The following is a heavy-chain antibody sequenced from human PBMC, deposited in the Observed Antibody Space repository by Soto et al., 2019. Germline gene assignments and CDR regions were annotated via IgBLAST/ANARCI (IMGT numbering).Heavy chain of an antibody. CDR3: AKALFSSSWAMYNWFDP. V-gene: IGHV3-23*01. D-gene: IGHD6-13*01. CDR2: ISVSGGIT. CDR1: GFTFSSYA. J-gene: IGHJ5*02. Sequence: GESLKISCAASGFTFSSYAMSWVRQAPGKGLEWVSAISVSGGITYYADSVKGRFTISRDNSKNTLYLQMNSLRAEDTAVYYCAKALFSSSWAMYNWFDPWGQGTLVTVSS.